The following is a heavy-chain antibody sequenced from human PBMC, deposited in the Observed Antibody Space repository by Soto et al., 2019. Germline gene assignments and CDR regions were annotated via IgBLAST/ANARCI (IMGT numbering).Heavy chain of an antibody. Sequence: EMQLLESGGGLVQPGGSLRLSCTASGFDFSDYAVTWVRQAPGKGLEWVAGISGSGGVTKYADSVKGRFTISRDNFRTTLYLQMNSLRAGDTAVYYCAKDPNGDYLGAFDSWGQGTMVTVSS. CDR2: ISGSGGVT. D-gene: IGHD4-17*01. CDR3: AKDPNGDYLGAFDS. CDR1: GFDFSDYA. V-gene: IGHV3-23*01. J-gene: IGHJ3*02.